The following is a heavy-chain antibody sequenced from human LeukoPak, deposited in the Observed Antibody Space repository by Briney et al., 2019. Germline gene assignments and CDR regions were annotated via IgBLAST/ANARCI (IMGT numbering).Heavy chain of an antibody. J-gene: IGHJ4*02. D-gene: IGHD3-3*01. Sequence: ASVKVSCKASGGTFSSYAISWVRQAPGQGLEGMGGIIPIFGTANYAQKFQGRVTITTDESTSTAYMELSSLRSEDTAVYYCASWAGGYDFWSGYYVHFDYWGQGTLVTVSS. CDR1: GGTFSSYA. CDR3: ASWAGGYDFWSGYYVHFDY. CDR2: IIPIFGTA. V-gene: IGHV1-69*05.